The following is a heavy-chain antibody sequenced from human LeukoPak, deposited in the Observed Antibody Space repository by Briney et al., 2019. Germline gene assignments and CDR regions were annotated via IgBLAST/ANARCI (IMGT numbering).Heavy chain of an antibody. J-gene: IGHJ4*02. D-gene: IGHD6-13*01. CDR1: GGTFSSYA. CDR3: ARVPWGIAAAGIDY. Sequence: SVKVSCTASGGTFSSYAISWVRQAPGQGLEWMGGIIPIFGTANYAQKFQGRVTITADESTSTAYMELSSLRSEDTAVYYCARVPWGIAAAGIDYWGQGTLVTVSS. CDR2: IIPIFGTA. V-gene: IGHV1-69*13.